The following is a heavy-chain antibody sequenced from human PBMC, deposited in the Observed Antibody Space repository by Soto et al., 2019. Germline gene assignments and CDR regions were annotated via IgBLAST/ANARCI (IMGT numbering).Heavy chain of an antibody. V-gene: IGHV4-4*02. CDR3: ARRWGEGRVDY. CDR1: GGSISSSNW. J-gene: IGHJ4*02. D-gene: IGHD3-10*01. CDR2: IYHSGST. Sequence: QVQLQESGPGLVKPSGTLSLTCAVSGGSISSSNWWSWVRQPPGKGLEWIGEIYHSGSTNYNPSPKXRXTXSXHKSRNQFSLKLSSVTAADPAVYYCARRWGEGRVDYWGQGTLVTVSS.